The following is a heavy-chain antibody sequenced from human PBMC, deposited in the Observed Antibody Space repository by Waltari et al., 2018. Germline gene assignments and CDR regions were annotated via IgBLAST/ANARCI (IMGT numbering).Heavy chain of an antibody. Sequence: QVQLVQSGAEVKKPGSSVKVSCKASGGTFSSYAIRWVRPAPGQGLEWMGGIIPIFGTANYAQKFQGRVTITADESTSTAYMELSSLRSEDTAVYYCAQGNCSSTSCSLYYYYYGMDVWGQGTTVTVSS. D-gene: IGHD2-2*01. J-gene: IGHJ6*02. CDR1: GGTFSSYA. CDR2: IIPIFGTA. CDR3: AQGNCSSTSCSLYYYYYGMDV. V-gene: IGHV1-69*01.